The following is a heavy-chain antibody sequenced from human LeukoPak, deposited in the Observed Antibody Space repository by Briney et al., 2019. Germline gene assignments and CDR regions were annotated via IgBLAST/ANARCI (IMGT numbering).Heavy chain of an antibody. CDR1: GGSFSGYY. V-gene: IGHV4-34*01. J-gene: IGHJ6*04. Sequence: SETLFLTCAVYGGSFSGYYWSWIRQPPGKGLEWIGEINHSGSTNYNPSLKSRVTISVDTSKNQFSLKLSSVTAADTAVYYCARGTSMVRGVIYGMDVWGKGTTVTVSS. CDR3: ARGTSMVRGVIYGMDV. D-gene: IGHD3-10*01. CDR2: INHSGST.